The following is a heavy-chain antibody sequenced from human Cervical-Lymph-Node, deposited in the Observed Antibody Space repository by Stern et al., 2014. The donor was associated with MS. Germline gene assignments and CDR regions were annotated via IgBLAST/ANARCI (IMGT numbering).Heavy chain of an antibody. CDR1: GFTVSRNY. V-gene: IGHV3-53*04. CDR2: IYSGGSK. J-gene: IGHJ3*02. D-gene: IGHD3-22*01. Sequence: VQLVESGGGLVQPGGSLRLSCAAYGFTVSRNYMRWVRQAPGKGLEWVSVIYSGGSKYYADSVKGRFPISRHNSKNTLNLQMNSLRAEDTAVYYCARAFLDSSGGPYAFDICGQGTMVTVSS. CDR3: ARAFLDSSGGPYAFDI.